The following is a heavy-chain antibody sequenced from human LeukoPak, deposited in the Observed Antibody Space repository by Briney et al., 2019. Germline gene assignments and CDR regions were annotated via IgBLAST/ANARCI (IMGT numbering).Heavy chain of an antibody. CDR3: ARSTIVYLGFGELTPDAFDI. Sequence: ASVKVSCKASGYTFTGYYMHWVRQAPGQGLEWMGWINPNSGGTNYAQKFRGRVTMTRDTSISTAYMELSRLRSDDTAVYYCARSTIVYLGFGELTPDAFDIWGQGTMVTVSS. CDR2: INPNSGGT. J-gene: IGHJ3*02. CDR1: GYTFTGYY. D-gene: IGHD3-10*01. V-gene: IGHV1-2*02.